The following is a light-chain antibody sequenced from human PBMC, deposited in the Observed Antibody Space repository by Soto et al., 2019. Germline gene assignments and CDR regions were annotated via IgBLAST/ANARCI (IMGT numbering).Light chain of an antibody. CDR3: QQSHSMPWT. CDR2: GAS. CDR1: QSISSY. Sequence: DIQMTQSPSSLSSSVGDRFTITFLSSQSISSYLNWYQQKPGQAPKVLIYGASSLESGVPSRFSGSGSGTEFTLTISSLQPEDFATYYCQQSHSMPWTFGQGTKVDIK. V-gene: IGKV1-39*01. J-gene: IGKJ1*01.